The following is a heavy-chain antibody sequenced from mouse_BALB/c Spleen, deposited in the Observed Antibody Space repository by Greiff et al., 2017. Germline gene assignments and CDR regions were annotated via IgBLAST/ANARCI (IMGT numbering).Heavy chain of an antibody. D-gene: IGHD2-12*01. CDR2: INPNYDST. V-gene: IGHV1-18*01. Sequence: VQLQQFGAELVKPGASVKISCKASGYTFTDYNMDWGKQSHGKSLEWIGDINPNYDSTSFNQKFKGTATLTVDKSSSTADKEHRSLTSENTAVYYDARESSYYRYHGRGYAMDYWGQGTSVTVSS. CDR1: GYTFTDYN. J-gene: IGHJ4*01. CDR3: ARESSYYRYHGRGYAMDY.